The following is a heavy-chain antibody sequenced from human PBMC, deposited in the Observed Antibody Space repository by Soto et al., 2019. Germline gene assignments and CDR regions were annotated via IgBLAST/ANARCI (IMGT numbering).Heavy chain of an antibody. D-gene: IGHD1-7*01. V-gene: IGHV3-9*01. CDR3: AKDRGGTTGYYFAY. CDR1: GFTFDDYA. Sequence: EVQLVESGGGLVQPGRSLRLSCAASGFTFDDYAMHWVRQAPGKGLEWVSGISWNSGSIGYADSVKGRFTISRDNAKNSLYLQMNSLRAEDTALYYCAKDRGGTTGYYFAYWGQGTLVTVSS. CDR2: ISWNSGSI. J-gene: IGHJ4*02.